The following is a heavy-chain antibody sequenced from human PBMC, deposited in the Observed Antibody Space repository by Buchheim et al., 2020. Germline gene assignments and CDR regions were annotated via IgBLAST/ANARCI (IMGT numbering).Heavy chain of an antibody. CDR1: GFTFSSYE. V-gene: IGHV3-48*03. CDR3: AGSTTYDYFLNS. Sequence: EVQLVESGGGLVQPGGSLRLSCAASGFTFSSYEMNWVRQAPGKGLEWVSYISSSGSSTNHADSVKGRFTIARDNAKNSLYLQMNSLRAKDTAVYYCAGSTTYDYFLNSWGQGTL. CDR2: ISSSGSST. D-gene: IGHD3-16*01. J-gene: IGHJ4*02.